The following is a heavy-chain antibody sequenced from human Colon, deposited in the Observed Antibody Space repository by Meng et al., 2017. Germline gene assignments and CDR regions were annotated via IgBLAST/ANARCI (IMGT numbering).Heavy chain of an antibody. Sequence: GESLKISCAASGFTFSSYWMSWVRQAPGKGLEWVANIKQDGSEKYYVDSVKGRFTISRDNAKNSLYLQMNSLRAEDTAVYYCASGSVRKYSSSSPLGYWGQGTLVTVSS. D-gene: IGHD6-6*01. J-gene: IGHJ4*02. CDR1: GFTFSSYW. CDR2: IKQDGSEK. V-gene: IGHV3-7*01. CDR3: ASGSVRKYSSSSPLGY.